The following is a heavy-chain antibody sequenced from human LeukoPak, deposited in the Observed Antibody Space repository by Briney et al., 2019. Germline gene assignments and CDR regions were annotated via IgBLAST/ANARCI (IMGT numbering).Heavy chain of an antibody. J-gene: IGHJ4*02. CDR2: ISSSSSYI. CDR1: GFTFSSYS. CDR3: ARTDRHYGSGSYGY. D-gene: IGHD3-10*01. Sequence: GGSLRLSCAASGFTFSSYSMKWVRQAPGKGLEWVSSISSSSSYIYYADSVKGRFTISRDNAKNSLYLQMNSLRAEDTAVYYCARTDRHYGSGSYGYWGQGTLVTVSS. V-gene: IGHV3-21*01.